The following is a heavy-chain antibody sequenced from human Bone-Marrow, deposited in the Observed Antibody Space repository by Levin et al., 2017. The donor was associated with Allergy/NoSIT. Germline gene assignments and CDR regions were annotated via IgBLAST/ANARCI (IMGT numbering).Heavy chain of an antibody. CDR3: AKDVIPYNSGSGVDY. CDR2: ISDSGGRT. J-gene: IGHJ4*02. Sequence: SGGSLRLSCTASGFTFSSYAMNWVRQAPGKGLEWVSGISDSGGRTSYADSVKGRFTISRDNSKNTLYVQMNSLRAEDSGIYYCAKDVIPYNSGSGVDYWGQGPLVTVSS. CDR1: GFTFSSYA. D-gene: IGHD3-10*01. V-gene: IGHV3-23*01.